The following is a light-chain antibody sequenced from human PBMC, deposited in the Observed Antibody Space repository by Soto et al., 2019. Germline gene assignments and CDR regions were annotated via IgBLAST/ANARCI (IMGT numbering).Light chain of an antibody. CDR1: QSISSY. J-gene: IGKJ1*01. CDR3: QHSYSTPHT. V-gene: IGKV1-39*01. CDR2: AAS. Sequence: DIQMTQSPSSLSASVGDIVTITCRASQSISSYLNWYQQKPGKAPKLLIYAASSLQSGVPSRFSGSGSGTDFTLTISSLQPEDFETYYCQHSYSTPHTFGQGTKVEIK.